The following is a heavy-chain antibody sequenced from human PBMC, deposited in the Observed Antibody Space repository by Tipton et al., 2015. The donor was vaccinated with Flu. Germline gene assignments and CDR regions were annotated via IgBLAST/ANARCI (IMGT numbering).Heavy chain of an antibody. CDR3: VRQPYLGDYGGYFDY. V-gene: IGHV5-51*01. J-gene: IGHJ4*02. D-gene: IGHD4-17*01. CDR1: GYSFTSYW. Sequence: QSGAEVKKPGESLKISCKGSGYSFTSYWIGWVRQMPGKGLEWMGIIYPGDSDTRYSPSFQGQVTISADKSISTAYLQWSSLKASDTAMYYCVRQPYLGDYGGYFDYWGQGTLGTLSS. CDR2: IYPGDSDT.